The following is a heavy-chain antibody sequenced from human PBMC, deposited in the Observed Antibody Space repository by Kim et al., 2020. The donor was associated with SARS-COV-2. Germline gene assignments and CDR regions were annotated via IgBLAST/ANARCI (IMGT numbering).Heavy chain of an antibody. D-gene: IGHD3-9*01. J-gene: IGHJ3*02. CDR3: ARGGYFDWSPRAFDI. CDR2: IYHSGST. CDR1: GGSISSGGYS. V-gene: IGHV4-30-2*01. Sequence: SETLSLTCAVSGGSISSGGYSWSWIRQPPGKGLEWIGYIYHSGSTYYNPSLKSRVTISVDRSKNQFSLKLSSVTAADTAVYYCARGGYFDWSPRAFDIWGQGTMVTVSS.